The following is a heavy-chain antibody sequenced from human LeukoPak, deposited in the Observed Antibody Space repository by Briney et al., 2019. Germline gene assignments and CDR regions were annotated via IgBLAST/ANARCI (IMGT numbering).Heavy chain of an antibody. V-gene: IGHV4-34*01. D-gene: IGHD3-10*01. CDR1: GGSFSGYY. CDR3: ARQLLWFGYARKYFDY. CDR2: INHSGST. J-gene: IGHJ4*02. Sequence: SETLSVTCAVYGGSFSGYYWSWIRQPPGKGLEWIGEINHSGSTNYNPSLKSRVTISVDTSKNQFSLKLSSVTAADTAVYYCARQLLWFGYARKYFDYWGQGTLVTVSS.